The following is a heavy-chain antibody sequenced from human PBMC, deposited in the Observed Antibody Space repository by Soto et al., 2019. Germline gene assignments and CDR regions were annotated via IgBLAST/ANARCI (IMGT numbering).Heavy chain of an antibody. D-gene: IGHD3-3*01. CDR1: GGTFSSYT. J-gene: IGHJ5*02. Sequence: SVEVSCKASGGTFSSYTITWVRQAPGQGLEWMGRIIPILGIANYAQKFQGRVTITADKSTSTAYMELSSLRSEDTAVYYCARVYYDFWSGYYSWFDPWGQGTLVTVSS. CDR2: IIPILGIA. V-gene: IGHV1-69*02. CDR3: ARVYYDFWSGYYSWFDP.